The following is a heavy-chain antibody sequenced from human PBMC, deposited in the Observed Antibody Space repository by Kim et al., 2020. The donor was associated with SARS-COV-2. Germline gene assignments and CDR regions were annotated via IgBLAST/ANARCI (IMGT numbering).Heavy chain of an antibody. D-gene: IGHD1-1*01. J-gene: IGHJ4*02. CDR3: ASGAARGTI. CDR2: SNK. Sequence: SNKYYADSVKGRFTISRDNSKNTLYLQMNSLRAEDTAVYYCASGAARGTIWGQGTLVTVSS. V-gene: IGHV3-30-3*01.